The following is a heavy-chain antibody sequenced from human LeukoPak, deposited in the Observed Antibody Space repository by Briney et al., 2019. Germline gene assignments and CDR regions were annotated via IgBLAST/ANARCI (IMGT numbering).Heavy chain of an antibody. CDR3: ARDYRPTPPRDFWSGYSRDAFDI. CDR1: GGSFSGYY. J-gene: IGHJ3*02. D-gene: IGHD3-3*01. V-gene: IGHV4-34*01. Sequence: PSETLSLTCAVYGGSFSGYYWSWIRQPPGKGLEWIGEINHSGSTNYNPSLKSRVTISVDTSKNQFSLKLSSVTAADTAVYYCARDYRPTPPRDFWSGYSRDAFDIWGQGAMVTVSS. CDR2: INHSGST.